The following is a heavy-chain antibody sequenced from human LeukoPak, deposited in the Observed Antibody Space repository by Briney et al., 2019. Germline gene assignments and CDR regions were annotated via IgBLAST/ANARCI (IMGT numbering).Heavy chain of an antibody. CDR1: GGSISSTNW. CDR2: ISLSGRT. D-gene: IGHD3-10*01. CDR3: VGWLGERWFDP. J-gene: IGHJ5*02. Sequence: PSGTLSLTCGVSGGSISSTNWWSWVRQPPGQGLEWIGEISLSGRTNYNPSLKSRVTMSLDESKDHLSLNLASVTAADTAVYYCVGWLGERWFDPWGQGTLVTVSS. V-gene: IGHV4-4*02.